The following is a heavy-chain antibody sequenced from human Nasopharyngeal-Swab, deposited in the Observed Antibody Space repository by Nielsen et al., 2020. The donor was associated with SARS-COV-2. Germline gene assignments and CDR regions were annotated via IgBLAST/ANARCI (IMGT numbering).Heavy chain of an antibody. CDR1: GGSISSYY. V-gene: IGHV4-34*01. Sequence: SETLSLTCTVSGGSISSYYWSWIRQPPGKGLEWIGEINHSGSTNYNPSLKSRVTISVDTSKNQFSLKLSSVTAADTAVFYCARGYSRRHTYYYYYFGMDVWGQGTTVTVSS. D-gene: IGHD6-13*01. J-gene: IGHJ6*02. CDR2: INHSGST. CDR3: ARGYSRRHTYYYYYFGMDV.